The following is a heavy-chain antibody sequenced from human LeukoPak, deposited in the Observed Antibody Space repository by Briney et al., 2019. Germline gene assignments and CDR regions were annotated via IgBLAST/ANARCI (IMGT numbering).Heavy chain of an antibody. CDR3: ARGYCSSTSCYPLDY. D-gene: IGHD2-2*01. CDR2: INHSGST. Sequence: PSETLSLTCAVYGGSFSGYYWSWIRQPPGKGLEWIGEINHSGSTNYNPSLKSRVTISVDTSKNQFSLKLSSVTAADTAVYYCARGYCSSTSCYPLDYWGQGTLVTVSS. V-gene: IGHV4-34*01. CDR1: GGSFSGYY. J-gene: IGHJ4*02.